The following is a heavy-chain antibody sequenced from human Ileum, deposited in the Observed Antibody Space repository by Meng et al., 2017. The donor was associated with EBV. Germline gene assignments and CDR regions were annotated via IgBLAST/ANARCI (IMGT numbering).Heavy chain of an antibody. CDR3: ARLDSSGYYFGGWFDP. Sequence: GQPQESGPRLVKPSGTVSLTCAVSGGSIISSKWWSWVRQSPGTGLEWIGEIYHHGTTNYNPSLKSRVTISVDTSKNKFFLNLTSLTAADTAVYYCARLDSSGYYFGGWFDPWGQGILVTVSS. CDR2: IYHHGTT. V-gene: IGHV4-4*02. J-gene: IGHJ5*02. D-gene: IGHD3-22*01. CDR1: GGSIISSKW.